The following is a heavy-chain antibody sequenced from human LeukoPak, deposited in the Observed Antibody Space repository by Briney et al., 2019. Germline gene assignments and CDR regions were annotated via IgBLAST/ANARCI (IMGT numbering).Heavy chain of an antibody. V-gene: IGHV4-38-2*02. D-gene: IGHD3-22*01. J-gene: IGHJ4*02. CDR2: IYHSGST. CDR1: GYSISSAYY. Sequence: SETLSLTCTVSGYSISSAYYWGWIRQPPGKGLEWIGSIYHSGSTYYNPSLKSRVTISVDTSKNQFSLKLSSVTAADTAVYYCARGRYDSSGYYWDYFDYWGQGTLVTVSS. CDR3: ARGRYDSSGYYWDYFDY.